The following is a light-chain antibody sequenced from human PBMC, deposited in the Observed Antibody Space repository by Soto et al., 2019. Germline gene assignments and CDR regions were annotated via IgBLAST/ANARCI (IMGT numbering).Light chain of an antibody. CDR2: ATS. CDR3: HPSSTTFT. CDR1: QSINSY. Sequence: DSQRADNGKSVAAARRGRVTNTCRAGQSINSYLNWYQQKPGEAPKLLIYATSSLQSGVPSRVSGSQNRTDFTVPLSSQLRETFPTYYGHPSSTTFTFTGGTKV. J-gene: IGKJ4*01. V-gene: IGKV1-39*01.